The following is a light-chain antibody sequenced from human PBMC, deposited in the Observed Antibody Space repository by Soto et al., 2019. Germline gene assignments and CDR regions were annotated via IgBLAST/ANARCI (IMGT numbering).Light chain of an antibody. CDR1: SSNIGSNY. CDR2: SNN. Sequence: QSVLSQPPSASGTPGQRVTIACSGRSSNIGSNYVYWYQQLPGTAPKLLIYSNNQRPSGVPDRFSGSKSGTSASLAFSGLRSEDEADYYCAAWDDSLSVVFGGGTKLTVL. J-gene: IGLJ3*02. CDR3: AAWDDSLSVV. V-gene: IGLV1-47*01.